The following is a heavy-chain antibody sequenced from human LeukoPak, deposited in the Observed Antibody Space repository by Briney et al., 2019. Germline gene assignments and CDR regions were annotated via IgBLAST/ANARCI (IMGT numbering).Heavy chain of an antibody. D-gene: IGHD3-22*01. V-gene: IGHV3-23*01. CDR1: EFTLSNYA. J-gene: IGHJ4*02. CDR2: ISGNGAHS. Sequence: GGSLRLSCAASEFTLSNYAMSWVRQAPGKGLEWVSSISGNGAHSYYADSVKGRFTISRDFSRSAVYLQMSSLRVEDTAEYCAKAVDGRGYYFERGADFWGQGTMVTVSS. CDR3: AKAVDGRGYYFERGADF.